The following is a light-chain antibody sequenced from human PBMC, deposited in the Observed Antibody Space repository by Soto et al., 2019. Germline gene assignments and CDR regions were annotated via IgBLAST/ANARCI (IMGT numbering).Light chain of an antibody. CDR2: DVT. CDR3: CSYAGGYTYV. Sequence: QSALTQPRSVSGSPGQSVTISCTGTSSDVGDYTFVSWYQQHPGKAPKVMIYDVTKRPSGVPDRFSGSKSGNTASLTISGLQAEDEADYYCCSYAGGYTYVFGTGTKLTVL. CDR1: SSDVGDYTF. J-gene: IGLJ1*01. V-gene: IGLV2-11*01.